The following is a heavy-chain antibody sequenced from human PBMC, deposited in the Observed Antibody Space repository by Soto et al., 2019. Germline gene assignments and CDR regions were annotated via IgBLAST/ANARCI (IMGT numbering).Heavy chain of an antibody. CDR1: GFTFSSYA. Sequence: EVQLLESGGGLVQPGGSLRLSCAASGFTFSSYAMSWVRQAPGKGLEWVSAISGSGGSTYYADSVKGRFTISRDNSKNTLYLQMNGLRAEDTAVYYCAKDHLAAAEGNCWYFDLWGRGTLVTVSS. CDR2: ISGSGGST. J-gene: IGHJ2*01. V-gene: IGHV3-23*01. CDR3: AKDHLAAAEGNCWYFDL. D-gene: IGHD6-13*01.